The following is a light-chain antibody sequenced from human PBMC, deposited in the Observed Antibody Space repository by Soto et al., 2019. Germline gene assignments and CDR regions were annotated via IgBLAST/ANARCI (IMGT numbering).Light chain of an antibody. CDR3: QQYGSSPRT. CDR2: GAS. Sequence: IVSTQSPGSLSLSPGDRTALSCRASQSVSSSYLAWYQQKPGQAPRLLIYGASNRATGIPDRFSGSGSGTDFTLTISRLEPEDFAVYYCQQYGSSPRTFGQGTKVDI. CDR1: QSVSSSY. V-gene: IGKV3-20*01. J-gene: IGKJ1*01.